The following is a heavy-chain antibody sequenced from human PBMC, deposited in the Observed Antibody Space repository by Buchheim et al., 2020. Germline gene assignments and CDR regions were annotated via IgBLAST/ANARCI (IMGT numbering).Heavy chain of an antibody. D-gene: IGHD5-12*01. CDR3: AKDQVAISATGAY. CDR1: GFTFSNNA. V-gene: IGHV3-23*01. Sequence: EVQLLESGGGLVQPGGSLRLSCAASGFTFSNNAMSWVRQPPGKGLEWVSTISGSGGGTYYANSVKGRIIISRDNSKDTLYLQMNSLRAEDTAVYYCAKDQVAISATGAYWGQGTL. CDR2: ISGSGGGT. J-gene: IGHJ4*02.